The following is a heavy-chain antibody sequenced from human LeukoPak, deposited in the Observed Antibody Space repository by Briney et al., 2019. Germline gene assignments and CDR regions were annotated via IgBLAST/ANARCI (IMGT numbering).Heavy chain of an antibody. CDR3: ARHSAHSSTNDAFDI. CDR2: VYYSGST. D-gene: IGHD6-13*01. CDR1: SGSISNYN. V-gene: IGHV4-59*01. Sequence: SETLSLTCTVSSGSISNYNWNWIRQPPGKGLEWIGYVYYSGSTDYSPSLKSRVTISVDTSKSQFSLRLSSVTAADTAVYYCARHSAHSSTNDAFDIWGQGTLVTVSS. J-gene: IGHJ3*02.